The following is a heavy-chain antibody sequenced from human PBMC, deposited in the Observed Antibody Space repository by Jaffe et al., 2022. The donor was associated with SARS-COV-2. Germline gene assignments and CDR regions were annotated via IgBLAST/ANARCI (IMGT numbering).Heavy chain of an antibody. J-gene: IGHJ4*02. CDR2: ISAYNGNT. V-gene: IGHV1-18*01. CDR3: ARDLLEVGAGDYGDYVLYY. D-gene: IGHD4-17*01. Sequence: QVQLVQSGAEVKKPGASVKVSCKASGYTFTSYGISWVRQAPGQGLEWMGWISAYNGNTNYAQKLQGRVTMTTDTSTSTAYMELRSLRSDDTAVYYCARDLLEVGAGDYGDYVLYYWGQGTLVTVSS. CDR1: GYTFTSYG.